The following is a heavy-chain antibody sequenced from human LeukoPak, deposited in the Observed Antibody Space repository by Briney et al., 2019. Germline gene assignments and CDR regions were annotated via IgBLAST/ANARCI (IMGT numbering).Heavy chain of an antibody. J-gene: IGHJ4*02. Sequence: GGSLRLSCVLSGVTFSQFWMHWVRQAPGKGLVWVSRINADGRNTIYADSVKGRFTISRDNAQNTLYLQMNSLRAEETSVYYCARDQSIARPIIVDYWGKGTLVSVSS. CDR1: GVTFSQFW. D-gene: IGHD6-6*01. CDR2: INADGRNT. CDR3: ARDQSIARPIIVDY. V-gene: IGHV3-74*01.